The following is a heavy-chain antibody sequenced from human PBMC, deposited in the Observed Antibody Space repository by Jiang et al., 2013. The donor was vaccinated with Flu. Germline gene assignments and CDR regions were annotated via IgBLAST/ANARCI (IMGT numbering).Heavy chain of an antibody. CDR3: ARDTDSSGPSPYGMDV. J-gene: IGHJ6*02. CDR2: IWYDGSNK. CDR1: GFTFSSYG. V-gene: IGHV3-33*01. Sequence: PGRSLRLSCAASGFTFSSYGMHWVRQAPGKGLEWVAVIWYDGSNKYYADSVKGRFTISRDNSKNTLYLQMNSLRAEDTAVYYCARDTDSSGPSPYGMDVWGQGTTVTVSS. D-gene: IGHD6-19*01.